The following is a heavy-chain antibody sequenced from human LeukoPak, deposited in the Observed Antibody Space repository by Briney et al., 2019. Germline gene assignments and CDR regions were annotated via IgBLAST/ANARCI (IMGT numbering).Heavy chain of an antibody. Sequence: SETLSLTCTVSGGSISSYYWSWIRQPPGKGLEWIGYIYYSGSTNYKPSLKSRVTISVDTSKNQFSLKLSSVTAADTAVYYCARNKYSYAPYYYYGMDVCGQGTTVPVSS. D-gene: IGHD5-18*01. CDR2: IYYSGST. CDR1: GGSISSYY. J-gene: IGHJ6*02. V-gene: IGHV4-59*01. CDR3: ARNKYSYAPYYYYGMDV.